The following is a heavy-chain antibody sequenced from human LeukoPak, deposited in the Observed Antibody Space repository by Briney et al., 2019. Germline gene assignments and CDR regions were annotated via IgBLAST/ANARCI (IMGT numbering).Heavy chain of an antibody. V-gene: IGHV4-59*08. D-gene: IGHD1-1*01. CDR1: GGSISNYY. CDR2: IYYSGST. CDR3: ARHGRTNGRTTIAFFKGRRERYDWVDP. J-gene: IGHJ5*02. Sequence: PSETLSLTCTVSGGSISNYYWSWIRQPPGKGLEWIGYIYYSGSTNYNPSLKSRVTISVDTSKNQFSLQLNPVTAADTAVYYCARHGRTNGRTTIAFFKGRRERYDWVDPWGQGTLVTVSS.